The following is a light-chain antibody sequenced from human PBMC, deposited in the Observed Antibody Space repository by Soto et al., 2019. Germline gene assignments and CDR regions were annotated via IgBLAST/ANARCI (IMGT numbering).Light chain of an antibody. Sequence: EIVLTQSISTLSFSLRERATVSGRATQSVSSYSAYYQQTPPEAPRLLIYDASNTATGIAARFSGSGSGADFTPTSSSLEPEDFVVYYCQQRSNWPPITFGQGTRLEIK. CDR2: DAS. CDR3: QQRSNWPPIT. CDR1: QSVSSY. J-gene: IGKJ5*01. V-gene: IGKV3-11*01.